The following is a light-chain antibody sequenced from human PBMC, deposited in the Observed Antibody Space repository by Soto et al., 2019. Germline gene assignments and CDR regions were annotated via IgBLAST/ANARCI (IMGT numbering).Light chain of an antibody. CDR3: SSFTNNNTPHVV. Sequence: QSVLTQPASVSGSPGQSITISCTGTDSDVGGYNYVSWYQQHPGKAPKLMIYGVYNRPSGVSNRFSGSKSGNTASLTISGLQADDEADYYCSSFTNNNTPHVVFGGGTKLTVL. CDR1: DSDVGGYNY. CDR2: GVY. J-gene: IGLJ2*01. V-gene: IGLV2-14*01.